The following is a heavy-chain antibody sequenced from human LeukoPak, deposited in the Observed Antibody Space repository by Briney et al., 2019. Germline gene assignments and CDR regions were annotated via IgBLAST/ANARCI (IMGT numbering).Heavy chain of an antibody. CDR3: AKEGIRGVRLLDY. CDR2: ISYDGSNK. CDR1: GFTFSNYG. J-gene: IGHJ4*02. D-gene: IGHD3-10*01. V-gene: IGHV3-30*18. Sequence: PGGSLRLSCAASGFTFSNYGMHWVRQAPGKGLEWVAIISYDGSNKYYADSVKGRVTISRDNSKNTLYLQMNSLRAEDTSVYYCAKEGIRGVRLLDYWGQGTLVTVSS.